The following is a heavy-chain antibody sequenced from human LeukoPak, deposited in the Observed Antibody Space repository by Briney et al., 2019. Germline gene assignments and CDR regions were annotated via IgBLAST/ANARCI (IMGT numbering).Heavy chain of an antibody. D-gene: IGHD1-14*01. CDR1: GFTFSSYS. CDR3: ARDTGAPRAFDI. Sequence: GGSLRLSCAAFGFTFSSYSMNWVRQAPGKGLEWVSSISSSSSYIYYADSVKGRFTISRDNAKNSLYLQMNSLRAEDTAVYYCARDTGAPRAFDIWGQGTMVTVSS. J-gene: IGHJ3*02. V-gene: IGHV3-21*01. CDR2: ISSSSSYI.